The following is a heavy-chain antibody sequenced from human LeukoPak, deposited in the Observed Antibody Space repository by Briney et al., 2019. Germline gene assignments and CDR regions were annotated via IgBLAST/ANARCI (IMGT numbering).Heavy chain of an antibody. Sequence: GASVKVSCKASGYTFTGYYMHWVRQAPGQGLEWMGWINPNSGGTNYAQKFQGRVTMTRDTSISTAYMELSRLRSDDTAVYYCARDLVSMIVEFDYWGQGTLVTVSS. J-gene: IGHJ4*02. D-gene: IGHD3-22*01. CDR1: GYTFTGYY. V-gene: IGHV1-2*02. CDR3: ARDLVSMIVEFDY. CDR2: INPNSGGT.